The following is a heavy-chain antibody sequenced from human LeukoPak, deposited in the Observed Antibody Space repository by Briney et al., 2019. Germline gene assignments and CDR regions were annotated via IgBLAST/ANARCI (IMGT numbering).Heavy chain of an antibody. J-gene: IGHJ4*02. Sequence: PSATLSLTCTVSGGSISSSSCYWGWIRQPPRNGLEWIGSAYYSGNTYYNPSLKSRVTISIDTSKNQFSLRLRSVTAADTAVYYCARLQYCSGGSCYGGFDYWGQGTLVTVSS. CDR3: ARLQYCSGGSCYGGFDY. V-gene: IGHV4-39*01. CDR2: AYYSGNT. D-gene: IGHD2-15*01. CDR1: GGSISSSSCY.